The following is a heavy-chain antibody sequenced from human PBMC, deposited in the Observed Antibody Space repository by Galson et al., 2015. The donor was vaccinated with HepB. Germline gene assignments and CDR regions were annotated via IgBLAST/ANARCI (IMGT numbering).Heavy chain of an antibody. V-gene: IGHV3-30*18. CDR1: GFPFSNNG. CDR2: TSNDETFK. J-gene: IGHJ5*02. D-gene: IGHD3-22*01. CDR3: VKGCEVGCKTIVLDP. Sequence: SLRLSCAASGFPFSNNGMHWVRQAPGKGLEWVAVTSNDETFKKYADSVKGRFTISRDNSKNTLYLQLNSLRPDDTAVYYCVKGCEVGCKTIVLDPWGQGTLVTVSS.